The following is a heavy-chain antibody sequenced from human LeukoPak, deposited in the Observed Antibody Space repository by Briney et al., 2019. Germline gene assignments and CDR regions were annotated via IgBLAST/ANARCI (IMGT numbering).Heavy chain of an antibody. J-gene: IGHJ4*02. CDR2: IYSSGST. CDR3: ARGDRSGSYSFEY. D-gene: IGHD1-26*01. V-gene: IGHV4-4*07. Sequence: SETLSLTCTVSGGSISSYYWSWIRQPAGKGLEWIGRIYSSGSTNYNPSLKSRVTMSVDTSKNQFSLKVTSVPAEDTVVHYCARGDRSGSYSFEYWGQGPLVTVSS. CDR1: GGSISSYY.